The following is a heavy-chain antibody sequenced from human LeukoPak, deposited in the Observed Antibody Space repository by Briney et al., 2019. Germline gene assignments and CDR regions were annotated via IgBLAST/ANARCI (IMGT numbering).Heavy chain of an antibody. Sequence: PSETLSLTCYVSCGYISGSAYYWSWLRQPPGKGVEWVGHIYYSGLSYYNPSLQSRVTISVDTSKNQFSLKLSSVTAADTAVYYCARWQYWDTGGYFDYWGQGTLVTVSS. D-gene: IGHD2-8*02. J-gene: IGHJ4*02. CDR3: ARWQYWDTGGYFDY. CDR1: CGYISGSAYY. V-gene: IGHV4-31*03. CDR2: IYYSGLS.